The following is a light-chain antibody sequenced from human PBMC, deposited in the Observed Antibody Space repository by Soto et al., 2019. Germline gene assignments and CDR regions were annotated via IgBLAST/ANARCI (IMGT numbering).Light chain of an antibody. CDR3: NSYAGSNTVI. J-gene: IGLJ2*01. CDR2: EVS. V-gene: IGLV2-8*01. Sequence: QSALTQPPSASGSLGQSVTISCTGTSSDIGDYNYVSWYQQHPGKAPKLMIFEVSKRPSGVPDRFSGSKSGNTASLTVSGLQAEDEAYYYCNSYAGSNTVIFGGGTKVTVL. CDR1: SSDIGDYNY.